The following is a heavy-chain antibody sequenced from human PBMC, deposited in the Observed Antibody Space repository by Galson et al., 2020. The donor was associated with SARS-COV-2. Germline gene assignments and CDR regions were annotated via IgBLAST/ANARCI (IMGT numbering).Heavy chain of an antibody. J-gene: IGHJ6*02. CDR3: ARPSGNYYGMDV. D-gene: IGHD6-6*01. V-gene: IGHV3-33*08. CDR1: GFTFSSYI. CDR2: IWYDGSNK. Sequence: QLGESLKISCAASGFTFSSYIMNWVRQAPGKGLEWVAVIWYDGSNKYYADSVKGRFTISRDNSKNTLYLQMNSLRAEDTAVYYCARPSGNYYGMDVWGQGTTVTVSS.